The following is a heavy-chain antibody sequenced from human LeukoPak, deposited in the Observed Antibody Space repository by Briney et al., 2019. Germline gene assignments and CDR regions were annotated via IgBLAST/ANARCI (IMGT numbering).Heavy chain of an antibody. Sequence: HGESLKISCKGSGYSFTSYWIGWVRQMPGKGLEWMGIIYPGDSDTRYSPSFQGQVTISADKSISTAYLQWSSLKASDTAMYYCARQPGEYYDSSGYYGTGDYWGQGTLVTVSS. V-gene: IGHV5-51*01. CDR1: GYSFTSYW. CDR2: IYPGDSDT. CDR3: ARQPGEYYDSSGYYGTGDY. J-gene: IGHJ4*02. D-gene: IGHD3-22*01.